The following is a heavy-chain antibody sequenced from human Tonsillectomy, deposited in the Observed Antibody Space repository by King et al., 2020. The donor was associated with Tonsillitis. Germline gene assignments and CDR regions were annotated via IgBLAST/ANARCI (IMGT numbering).Heavy chain of an antibody. D-gene: IGHD3-9*01. J-gene: IGHJ4*02. CDR2: ISYDGSNK. CDR3: AKALYSLYDLLTGYPFDY. CDR1: GFTFSSYG. Sequence: VQLVQSGGGVVQPGRSLRLSCAASGFTFSSYGLHWVRQAPGKGLEWVAVISYDGSNKYYADSVKGRFTISRDNSKNTLYLLMNSLRAEDTAVYYFAKALYSLYDLLTGYPFDYWGQGTLVTVSS. V-gene: IGHV3-30*18.